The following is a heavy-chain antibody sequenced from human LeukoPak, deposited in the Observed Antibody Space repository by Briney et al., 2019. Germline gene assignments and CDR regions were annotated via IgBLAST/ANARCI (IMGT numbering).Heavy chain of an antibody. CDR2: IRYDGNNK. CDR1: RFTFTTCA. D-gene: IGHD4-23*01. V-gene: IGHV3-30*02. Sequence: GGSLRLSCAASRFTFTTCAMHWVRQAPGKGLEWVAYIRYDGNNKNYADSVKGRFTISRDNSKDMLYLQMNSLRLEDTAVYYCAKGDDYGANTRLPKYNWFDPWGQGTLVTVSS. J-gene: IGHJ5*02. CDR3: AKGDDYGANTRLPKYNWFDP.